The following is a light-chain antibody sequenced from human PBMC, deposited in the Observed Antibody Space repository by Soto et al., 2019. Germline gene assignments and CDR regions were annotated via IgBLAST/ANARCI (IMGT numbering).Light chain of an antibody. CDR3: GLYAGIQYV. CDR1: SSDVGGYNY. CDR2: EVS. V-gene: IGLV2-8*01. Sequence: QSVLTQPPSASGSPGQSVTISCTGTSSDVGGYNYVSWYQQHPGKAPKLMIYEVSKRPSGVPDRFSGSKSGNTASLTVSGLQVEDEAAYYSGLYAGIQYVFGTGTKVTV. J-gene: IGLJ1*01.